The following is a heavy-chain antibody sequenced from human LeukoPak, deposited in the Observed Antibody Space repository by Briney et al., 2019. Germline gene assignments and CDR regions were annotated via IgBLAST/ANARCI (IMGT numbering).Heavy chain of an antibody. D-gene: IGHD2-15*01. Sequence: GGSLRLSCAASGFTFSSYSMNWVRQAPGKGLEWVSYISSSSTIYYADSVKGRFTISRDNAKNSLYLQMNSLRAEDTAVYYCARDSGGSAPDFDYWGQGTLVTVSS. CDR1: GFTFSSYS. J-gene: IGHJ4*02. CDR2: ISSSSTI. CDR3: ARDSGGSAPDFDY. V-gene: IGHV3-48*01.